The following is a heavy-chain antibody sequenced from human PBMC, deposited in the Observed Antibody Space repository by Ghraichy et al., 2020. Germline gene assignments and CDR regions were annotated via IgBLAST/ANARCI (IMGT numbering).Heavy chain of an antibody. Sequence: SLTCTVSGGSISSSSYYWGWIRQPPGKGLEWIGSIYYSGSTYYNPSLKSRVTISVDTSKNQFSLKLSSVTAADTAVYYCARNQEQAAAKIFQHWGQGTLVTVSS. CDR3: ARNQEQAAAKIFQH. CDR1: GGSISSSSYY. J-gene: IGHJ1*01. D-gene: IGHD2-2*01. CDR2: IYYSGST. V-gene: IGHV4-39*01.